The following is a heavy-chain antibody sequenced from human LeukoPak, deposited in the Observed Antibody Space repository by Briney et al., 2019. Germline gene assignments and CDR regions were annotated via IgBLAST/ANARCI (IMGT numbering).Heavy chain of an antibody. CDR3: AGAGPLVTPRFAYYYMDV. V-gene: IGHV4-31*03. J-gene: IGHJ6*03. D-gene: IGHD3-9*01. Sequence: PSETLSLTCPVSGGSISSGGYYWSWIRQHPGKGLEWIGYIYYSGSTYYNPSLKSRVTISVDTSKNQFSLKLSSVTAADTAVYYCAGAGPLVTPRFAYYYMDVWGKGTTVTVSS. CDR2: IYYSGST. CDR1: GGSISSGGYY.